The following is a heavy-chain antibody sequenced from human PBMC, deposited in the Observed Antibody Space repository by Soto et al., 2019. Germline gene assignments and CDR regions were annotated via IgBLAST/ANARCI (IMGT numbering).Heavy chain of an antibody. CDR2: ISYDGSNK. Sequence: GGSLRLSCAASGFTFSSYGMHWVRLAPGKGLEWVAVISYDGSNKYYADSVKGRFTISRGNSKNTLYLQMNSLRAEDTAVYYCAKLSVVTGRARFDYWGQGTLVTVSS. V-gene: IGHV3-30*18. J-gene: IGHJ4*02. D-gene: IGHD2-15*01. CDR1: GFTFSSYG. CDR3: AKLSVVTGRARFDY.